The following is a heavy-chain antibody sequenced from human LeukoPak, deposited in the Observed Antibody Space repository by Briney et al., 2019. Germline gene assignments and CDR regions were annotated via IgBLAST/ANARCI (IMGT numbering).Heavy chain of an antibody. CDR2: INSDGSST. V-gene: IGHV3-74*01. D-gene: IGHD2-2*01. J-gene: IGHJ5*02. Sequence: PGGSLRLSCAASGFTFSSYWMHWVRQAPGKGLVWVSRINSDGSSTSYADSVKGRFTISRDNAKNTLYLQMNSLRAEDTAVYYCGRGYPRTWFDPWGQGTLVTVSS. CDR1: GFTFSSYW. CDR3: GRGYPRTWFDP.